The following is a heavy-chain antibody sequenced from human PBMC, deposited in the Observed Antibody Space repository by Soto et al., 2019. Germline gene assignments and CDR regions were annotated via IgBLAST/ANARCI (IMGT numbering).Heavy chain of an antibody. V-gene: IGHV4-59*01. D-gene: IGHD6-13*01. J-gene: IGHJ4*02. CDR2: IYYSGST. Sequence: QVQLQESGPGLVKPSETLSLTCTVSGGSISSYYWSWIRQPPGKGLEWIGYIYYSGSTNYNPSLKSRVTISVDTSKNQFSLKLSSVTAADTAVYYCARDSGLAAAHPRDYWGQGTLVTVSS. CDR3: ARDSGLAAAHPRDY. CDR1: GGSISSYY.